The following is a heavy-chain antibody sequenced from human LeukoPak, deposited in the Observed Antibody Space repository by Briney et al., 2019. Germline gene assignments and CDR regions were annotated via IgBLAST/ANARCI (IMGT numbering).Heavy chain of an antibody. V-gene: IGHV1-58*01. CDR2: IVVGSGNT. J-gene: IGHJ4*02. CDR1: GFTFTSSA. Sequence: EASVTVSCKASGFTFTSSAVQWVRQARGQRLEWIGWIVVGSGNTNYAQKFQERVTITRDMSTSTAYMELSSLRSEDTAVYYCAADYGDYEYYFDYWGQGTLVTVSS. D-gene: IGHD4-17*01. CDR3: AADYGDYEYYFDY.